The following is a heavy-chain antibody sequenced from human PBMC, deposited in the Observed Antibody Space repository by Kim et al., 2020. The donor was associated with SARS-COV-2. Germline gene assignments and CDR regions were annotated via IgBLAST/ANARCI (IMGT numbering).Heavy chain of an antibody. CDR2: IYYSGST. CDR1: GGSISSGGYY. D-gene: IGHD3-22*01. Sequence: SETLSLTCTVSGGSISSGGYYWSWIRQHPGKGLEWIGYIYYSGSTYYNPSLKSRVTISVDTSKNQFSLKLSSVTAADTAVYYCARERGLDSSGQRYYFDYWGQGTLVTVSS. J-gene: IGHJ4*02. CDR3: ARERGLDSSGQRYYFDY. V-gene: IGHV4-31*03.